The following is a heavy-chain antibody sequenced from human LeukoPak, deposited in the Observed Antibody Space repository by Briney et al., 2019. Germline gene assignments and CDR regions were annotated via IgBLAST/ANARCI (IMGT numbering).Heavy chain of an antibody. V-gene: IGHV5-51*01. J-gene: IGHJ5*02. Sequence: GESLKISCKASGYTFTSYWIGWVRQMPGKGLEWMGFISPDDSDTRYSPAFQGQVTISVDKSISTAYLQWSSLKASDTAMYYCARCSGGSCYWFDPWGQGTLVTVSS. D-gene: IGHD2-15*01. CDR3: ARCSGGSCYWFDP. CDR1: GYTFTSYW. CDR2: ISPDDSDT.